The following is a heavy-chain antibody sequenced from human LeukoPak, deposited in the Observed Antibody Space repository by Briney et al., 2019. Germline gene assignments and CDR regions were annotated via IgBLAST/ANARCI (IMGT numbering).Heavy chain of an antibody. CDR2: INPNSGGT. V-gene: IGHV1-2*06. CDR3: ARDYCSGGSCYSYYFDY. D-gene: IGHD2-15*01. J-gene: IGHJ4*02. Sequence: GASVKVSCKASGYTFTGYYMHWVRQAPGQGLEWMGRINPNSGGTNSAQKFQGRVTMTRDTSISTAYMELSRLRSDDTAVYYCARDYCSGGSCYSYYFDYWGQGTLVTVSS. CDR1: GYTFTGYY.